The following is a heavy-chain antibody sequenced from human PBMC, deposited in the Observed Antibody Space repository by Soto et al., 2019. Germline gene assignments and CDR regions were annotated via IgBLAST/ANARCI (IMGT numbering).Heavy chain of an antibody. V-gene: IGHV3-30*18. CDR2: MSSDETKI. D-gene: IGHD3-10*01. CDR3: AKDRGSGTLRYYGMDV. J-gene: IGHJ6*02. Sequence: PGGSLRLSCAASGFSFSSFAVHWVHQAPGKGLEWVAVMSSDETKINYADSVRGRFTISRDNSKNTLFLQLNGLRPEDTAVYFCAKDRGSGTLRYYGMDVWGQGTTVTVSS. CDR1: GFSFSSFA.